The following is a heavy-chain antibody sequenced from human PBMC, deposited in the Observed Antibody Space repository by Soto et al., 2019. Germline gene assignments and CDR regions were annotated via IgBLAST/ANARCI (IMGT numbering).Heavy chain of an antibody. CDR1: GGSIGTYF. CDR2: IYYRGST. D-gene: IGHD4-17*01. J-gene: IGHJ4*02. Sequence: QVQLQESGPGLVKPSETLSLNCSVSGGSIGTYFLGWIRQPPGKGLEWIGHIYYRGSTSYNPSLRSRVTISLDTSKNQFSLRLRSVSAADTAVYYCARSYGDLPDYWGQGTLVTVSS. CDR3: ARSYGDLPDY. V-gene: IGHV4-59*08.